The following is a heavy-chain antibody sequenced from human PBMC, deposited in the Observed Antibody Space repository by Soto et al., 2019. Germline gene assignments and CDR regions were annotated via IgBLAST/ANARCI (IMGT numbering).Heavy chain of an antibody. J-gene: IGHJ4*02. V-gene: IGHV1-69*13. D-gene: IGHD4-17*01. CDR1: GGTFSSYA. CDR2: IIPIFGTA. Sequence: SVKVSCKASGGTFSSYAISWVRQAPGQGLEWMGGIIPIFGTANYAQKFQGRVTITADESTSTAYMELSSLRSEDTAVYYCARDRAHEYGGNLPFDYWGQGTLVTVSS. CDR3: ARDRAHEYGGNLPFDY.